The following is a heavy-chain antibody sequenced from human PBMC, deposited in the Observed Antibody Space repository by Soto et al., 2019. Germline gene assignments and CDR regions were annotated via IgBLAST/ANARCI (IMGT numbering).Heavy chain of an antibody. Sequence: ASVKVSCKASGYTFTGYYMHWVRQAPGQGLEWMGWINPNSGGTNYAQKFQGRVTVTRDTSISTAYMELSRLRSDDTAVYYCARARYYGSGTLVMDVWGQGTTVTVSS. CDR3: ARARYYGSGTLVMDV. D-gene: IGHD3-10*01. V-gene: IGHV1-2*02. CDR1: GYTFTGYY. CDR2: INPNSGGT. J-gene: IGHJ6*02.